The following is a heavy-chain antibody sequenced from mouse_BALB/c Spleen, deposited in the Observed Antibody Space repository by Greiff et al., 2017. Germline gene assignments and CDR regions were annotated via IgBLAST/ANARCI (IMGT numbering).Heavy chain of an antibody. CDR1: GYTFTSYW. J-gene: IGHJ3*01. Sequence: EVQLQESGTVLARPGASVKMSCKASGYTFTSYWMHWVKQRPGQGLEWIGAIYPGNSDTSYNQKFKGKAKLTAVTSTSTAYMELSSLTNEDSAVYYCASLGYGNYPWFAYWGQGTLVTVSA. CDR2: IYPGNSDT. CDR3: ASLGYGNYPWFAY. V-gene: IGHV1-5*01. D-gene: IGHD2-10*02.